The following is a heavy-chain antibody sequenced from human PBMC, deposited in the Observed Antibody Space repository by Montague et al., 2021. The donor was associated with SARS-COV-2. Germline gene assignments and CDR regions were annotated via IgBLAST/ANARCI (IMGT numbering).Heavy chain of an antibody. Sequence: SLRLSWAASGITFSSYAMHWVRQAPGKGLEWVAVISYDGSNKYYADPVKGRFTISRDNSKNTLYLQMNSLRAEDTAVYYCAREGLSGSYYGFLDYWGQGTLVTVSS. D-gene: IGHD3-10*01. CDR3: AREGLSGSYYGFLDY. V-gene: IGHV3-30-3*01. J-gene: IGHJ4*02. CDR1: GITFSSYA. CDR2: ISYDGSNK.